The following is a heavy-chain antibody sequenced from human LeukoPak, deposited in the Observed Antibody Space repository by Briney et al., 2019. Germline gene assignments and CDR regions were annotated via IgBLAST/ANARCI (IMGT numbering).Heavy chain of an antibody. CDR2: ISSNGGST. CDR1: GFTFISYA. Sequence: PGGSLRLSCAASGFTFISYAMHWVRQAPGKGLEYVSAISSNGGSTYYANSVKGRFTISRDNSKNTLYLQMGSLRAEDMAVYYCARDMHSSRWGQGTLVTVSS. V-gene: IGHV3-64*01. D-gene: IGHD2-2*01. J-gene: IGHJ4*02. CDR3: ARDMHSSR.